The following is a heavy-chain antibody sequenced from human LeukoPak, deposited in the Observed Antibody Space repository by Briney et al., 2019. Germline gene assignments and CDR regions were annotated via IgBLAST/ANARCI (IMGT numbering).Heavy chain of an antibody. J-gene: IGHJ4*02. CDR1: GFTFSNAW. CDR2: IKSKTDGGSI. Sequence: GGSLRLSCAASGFTFSNAWMNWVRQSPGKGLEWVGRIKSKTDGGSIDYGAPVKGRFTISRDDSKNTLYLQMNSLKTEDTAMYHCTTGVRDSSGYYNFDYWGQGTLVTVSS. CDR3: TTGVRDSSGYYNFDY. V-gene: IGHV3-15*01. D-gene: IGHD3-22*01.